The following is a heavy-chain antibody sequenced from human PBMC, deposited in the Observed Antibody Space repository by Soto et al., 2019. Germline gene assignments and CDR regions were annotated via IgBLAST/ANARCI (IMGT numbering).Heavy chain of an antibody. CDR1: GYTFTRYG. V-gene: IGHV1-18*01. Sequence: GVPVKVSCKASGYTFTRYGIHLVRKAPGQGLEWMGWISTYNGKTTHAQNLQGRVTMTTDTPTTTAYMELRSLRSEDPAVYYCARQVDATMVPDYWGQGTLVTVSS. CDR3: ARQVDATMVPDY. CDR2: ISTYNGKT. J-gene: IGHJ4*02. D-gene: IGHD5-18*01.